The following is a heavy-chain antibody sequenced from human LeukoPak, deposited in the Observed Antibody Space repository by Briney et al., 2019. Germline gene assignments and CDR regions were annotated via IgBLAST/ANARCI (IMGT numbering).Heavy chain of an antibody. CDR3: AKDGLGIWSRGYFDY. D-gene: IGHD7-27*01. CDR2: LSTSGAAT. CDR1: GFTFSSFS. Sequence: GGSLRLSCAASGFTFSSFSMNWVRQAPGKGLEWVSTLSTSGAATYYADSVKGRFTISRDNSQNTLYLQMNSLTAEDTAIYYCAKDGLGIWSRGYFDYWGQGTLVTVSS. J-gene: IGHJ4*02. V-gene: IGHV3-23*01.